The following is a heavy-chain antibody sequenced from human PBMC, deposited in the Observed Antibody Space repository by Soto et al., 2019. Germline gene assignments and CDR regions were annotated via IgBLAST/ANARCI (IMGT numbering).Heavy chain of an antibody. V-gene: IGHV3-33*01. D-gene: IGHD3-22*01. Sequence: QVQVAESGGGVVQPGRSLRLSCEESGFTFGSYAMHWVRQAPGKGLEWVAGIWYDGSETYYADSVKGRFAISRDNSRNTVYLQMNSLRDEDTAVFYCARDVDTTMTSWFDPWGQGTLVVVSS. J-gene: IGHJ5*02. CDR3: ARDVDTTMTSWFDP. CDR2: IWYDGSET. CDR1: GFTFGSYA.